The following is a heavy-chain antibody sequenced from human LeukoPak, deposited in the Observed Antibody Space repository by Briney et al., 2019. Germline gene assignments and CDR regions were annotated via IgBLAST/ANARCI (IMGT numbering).Heavy chain of an antibody. CDR1: GFTFSSYS. CDR3: AVIAVAGINFDY. D-gene: IGHD6-19*01. J-gene: IGHJ4*02. CDR2: ISSSSSYI. V-gene: IGHV3-21*01. Sequence: GGSLRLSCAASGFTFSSYSMNWVRQAPGKGLEWVSSISSSSSYIYYADSVKGRFTISRDNAKNSLYLQMNSLRAEDTAVYYCAVIAVAGINFDYWGQGTLVTVSS.